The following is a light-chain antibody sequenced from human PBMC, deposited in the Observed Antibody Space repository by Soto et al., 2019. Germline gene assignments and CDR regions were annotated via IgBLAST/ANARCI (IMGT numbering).Light chain of an antibody. V-gene: IGKV1-5*03. CDR3: QHYLRYSGA. CDR1: QTISSW. J-gene: IGKJ1*01. Sequence: VGARLSKTCRASQTISSWLAWYQQKPGKAPKLLIYKASTLKSGVPSRFSGIGSGTELHLTFGSRQPNHSATFYRQHYLRYSGALGQGTKVDIK. CDR2: KAS.